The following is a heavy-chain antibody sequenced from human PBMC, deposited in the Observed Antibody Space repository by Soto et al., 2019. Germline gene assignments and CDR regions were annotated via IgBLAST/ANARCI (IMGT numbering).Heavy chain of an antibody. Sequence: SETLSLTCTVSGGSISSYYWSWIRQPPGKGLEWIGYIYYSGSTNYNPSLKSRVTISVDTSKNQFSLKLSSVTAADTAVYYCARHSSSYYMDVWGKGTTVTVSS. CDR3: ARHSSSYYMDV. CDR1: GGSISSYY. V-gene: IGHV4-59*08. J-gene: IGHJ6*03. CDR2: IYYSGST.